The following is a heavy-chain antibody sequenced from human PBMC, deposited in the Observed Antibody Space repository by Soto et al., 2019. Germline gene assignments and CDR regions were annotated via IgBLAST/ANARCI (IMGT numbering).Heavy chain of an antibody. V-gene: IGHV3-53*01. CDR3: ARLGGDFWSGYAEYNWFDP. Sequence: GGSLRLSGAASGFTVSSNYMSWVRQAPGKGLEWVSVIYSGGSTYYADSVKGRFTISRDNSKNTLYLQMNSLRAEDTAVYYCARLGGDFWSGYAEYNWFDPWGQGTLVTVSS. D-gene: IGHD3-3*01. J-gene: IGHJ5*02. CDR2: IYSGGST. CDR1: GFTVSSNY.